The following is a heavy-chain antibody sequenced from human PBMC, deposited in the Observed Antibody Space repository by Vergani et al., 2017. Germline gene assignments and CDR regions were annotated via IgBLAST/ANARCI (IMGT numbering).Heavy chain of an antibody. CDR3: ARDIPRGASYFDF. V-gene: IGHV3-7*01. Sequence: EVQLLESGGGLVQPGGSLRLSCAASGFTFSKYWMTWVRQAPGKGLEWVANIEDDGDDKNYADSVKGRFTISRDNADNSVYLQMNSLRPVDTAVYYCARDIPRGASYFDFWGRGALVIVSS. CDR2: IEDDGDDK. D-gene: IGHD2-21*01. J-gene: IGHJ4*02. CDR1: GFTFSKYW.